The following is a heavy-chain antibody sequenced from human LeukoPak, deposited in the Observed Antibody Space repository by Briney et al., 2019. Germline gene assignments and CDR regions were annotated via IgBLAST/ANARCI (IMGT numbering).Heavy chain of an antibody. Sequence: GVSLRLSCAVSGITFSVYHMNWVRQAPGQGLECVASISYSGEKIFYADSVKGRFTISRDNTKNLLYLQMNRLRAEDTAVCYCTPHSSGYAFWGQGTLVTVSS. J-gene: IGHJ4*02. D-gene: IGHD5-12*01. CDR2: ISYSGEKI. CDR3: TPHSSGYAF. CDR1: GITFSVYH. V-gene: IGHV3-21*01.